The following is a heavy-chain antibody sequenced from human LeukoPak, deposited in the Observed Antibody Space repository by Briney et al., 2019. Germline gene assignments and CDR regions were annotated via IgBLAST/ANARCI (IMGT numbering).Heavy chain of an antibody. CDR3: ARGRNTYYDILTGYSAIY. V-gene: IGHV4-34*01. J-gene: IGHJ4*02. CDR1: GGSFSGYY. Sequence: PSETLSLTCAVYGGSFSGYYWSWIRQPPGKGLEWIGEINHSGSTNYNPSLKSRVTISVDTSKNQFSLKLSSVTAADTAVYYCARGRNTYYDILTGYSAIYWGQGTLVTVSS. D-gene: IGHD3-9*01. CDR2: INHSGST.